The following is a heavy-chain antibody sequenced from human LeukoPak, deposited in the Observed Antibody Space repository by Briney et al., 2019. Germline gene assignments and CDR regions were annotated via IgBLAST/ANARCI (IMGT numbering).Heavy chain of an antibody. CDR1: GASITICY. J-gene: IGHJ3*02. V-gene: IGHV4-4*07. CDR2: LYTTGTT. Sequence: SETLSLTCAVSGASITICYWSWVRQSAGKGLEWTGRLYTTGTTNYNPSLKSRVTMSGDSSKNQLSLTLTSVTTADTAVYYCVRDGANWEEPNDAFDTWGQGTLLTVSS. D-gene: IGHD1-26*01. CDR3: VRDGANWEEPNDAFDT.